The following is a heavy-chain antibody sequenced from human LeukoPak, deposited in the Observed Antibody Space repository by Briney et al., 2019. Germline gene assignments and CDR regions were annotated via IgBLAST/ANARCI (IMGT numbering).Heavy chain of an antibody. CDR2: ISAYNGNT. V-gene: IGHV1-18*01. D-gene: IGHD5-24*01. CDR1: GYTFTSYG. Sequence: ASVKVSCKASGYTFTSYGISWVRQAPGQGLEWMGWISAYNGNTNYAQKFQGRVTMTRNTSISTAYMELSSLRSEDTAVYYCARGDGYTGDAFDIWGQGTIVTVSS. J-gene: IGHJ3*02. CDR3: ARGDGYTGDAFDI.